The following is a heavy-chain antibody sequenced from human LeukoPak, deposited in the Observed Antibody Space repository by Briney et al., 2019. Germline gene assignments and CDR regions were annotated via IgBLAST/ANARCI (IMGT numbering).Heavy chain of an antibody. CDR1: GGSISSYY. V-gene: IGHV4-4*07. CDR2: IHSSGNT. CDR3: ARMTAHWYFDL. D-gene: IGHD2-21*02. J-gene: IGHJ2*01. Sequence: SETLSLTCTVSGGSISSYYWSWIRIRQPAGKGREWIGRIHSSGNTNYNPSLKGRVTMSVDTSKNQFSLSLTSVTAADAAVYYCARMTAHWYFDLWGRGTLVSVSS.